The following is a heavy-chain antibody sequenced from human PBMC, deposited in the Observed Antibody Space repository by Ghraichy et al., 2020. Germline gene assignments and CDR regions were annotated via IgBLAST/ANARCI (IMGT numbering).Heavy chain of an antibody. CDR2: ISPNSGVT. D-gene: IGHD1-14*01. V-gene: IGHV1-2*02. Sequence: ASVKVSCKASGYTFPDYYIHWVRQAPGQGLEWMGWISPNSGVTKFAQKIQGRVTMTRDTSISTAYMDLSRLRSDDTAVYYCAREEGVTTHFDYWGQGTLVTVSS. CDR3: AREEGVTTHFDY. CDR1: GYTFPDYY. J-gene: IGHJ4*02.